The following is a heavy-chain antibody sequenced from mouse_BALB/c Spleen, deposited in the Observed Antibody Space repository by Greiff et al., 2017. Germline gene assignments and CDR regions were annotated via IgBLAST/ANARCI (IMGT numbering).Heavy chain of an antibody. V-gene: IGHV5-4*02. CDR2: ISDGGSYT. D-gene: IGHD4-1*01. Sequence: EVKVVESGGGLVKPGGSLKLSCAASGFTFSDYYMSWVRQTPEKRLEWVATISDGGSYTYYPDSVKGRFTISRDNAKNNLYLQMSSLKSEDTAMYYCAREELGRLAYWGQGTLVTGSA. CDR1: GFTFSDYY. J-gene: IGHJ3*01. CDR3: AREELGRLAY.